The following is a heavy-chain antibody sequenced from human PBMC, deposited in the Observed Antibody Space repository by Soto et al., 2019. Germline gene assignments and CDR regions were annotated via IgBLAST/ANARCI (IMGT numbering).Heavy chain of an antibody. CDR2: IIPIFGTA. V-gene: IGHV1-69*06. J-gene: IGHJ5*02. CDR1: GGTFSSYA. CDR3: ARDIRYCSSTSCYSWFDP. Sequence: QVQLVQSGAEVKKPGSSVKVSCKASGGTFSSYAISWVRQAPGQGLEWMGGIIPIFGTANYAQKFQGRVTITADKSTSTAYMELSSLRSEDTAVYYCARDIRYCSSTSCYSWFDPWGQGTLVTGSS. D-gene: IGHD2-2*01.